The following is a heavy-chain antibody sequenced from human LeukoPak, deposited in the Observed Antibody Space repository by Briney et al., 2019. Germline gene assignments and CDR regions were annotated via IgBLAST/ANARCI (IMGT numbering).Heavy chain of an antibody. CDR2: MNPNSGNT. V-gene: IGHV1-8*01. CDR1: GYTFTSYD. J-gene: IGHJ6*03. D-gene: IGHD3-3*01. CDR3: ARRDHTYYDFWNGYYSYYMDV. Sequence: ASVKVSCKASGYTFTSYDINWVRQATGQGLEWMGWMNPNSGNTGYAQKFQGRVTMTRNTSISTAYMELSSLRSEDTAVYYCARRDHTYYDFWNGYYSYYMDVWGKGTTVTVSS.